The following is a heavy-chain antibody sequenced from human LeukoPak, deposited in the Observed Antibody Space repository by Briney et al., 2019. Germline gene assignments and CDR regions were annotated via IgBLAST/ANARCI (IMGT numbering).Heavy chain of an antibody. CDR1: GGSISSSSYY. CDR3: ARLDGGYDSSGYQGPPHWYFDL. D-gene: IGHD3-22*01. J-gene: IGHJ2*01. V-gene: IGHV4-39*01. Sequence: SETLSLTCTVSGGSISSSSYYWGWIRQPPGKGLEWIGSIYYSGSTYYNPSLKSRVTISVDTSKNQFSLKLSSVTAADTAVYYCARLDGGYDSSGYQGPPHWYFDLWGRGTLVTVSS. CDR2: IYYSGST.